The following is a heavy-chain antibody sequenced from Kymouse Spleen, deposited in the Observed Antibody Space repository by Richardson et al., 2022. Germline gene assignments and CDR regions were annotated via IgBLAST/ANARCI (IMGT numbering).Heavy chain of an antibody. J-gene: IGHJ5*02. D-gene: IGHD1-14*01. CDR2: INPNSGGT. Sequence: QVQLVQSGAEVKKPGASVKVSCKASGYTFTGYYMHWVRQAPGQGLEWMGWINPNSGGTNYAQKFQGWVTMTRDTSISTAYMELSRLRSDDTAVYYCARDNNHSKNRTNWFDPWGQGTLVTVSS. V-gene: IGHV1-2*04. CDR3: ARDNNHSKNRTNWFDP. CDR1: GYTFTGYY.